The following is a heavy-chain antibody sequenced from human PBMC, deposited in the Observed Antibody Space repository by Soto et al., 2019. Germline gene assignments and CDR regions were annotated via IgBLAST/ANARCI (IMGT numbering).Heavy chain of an antibody. D-gene: IGHD3-9*01. CDR3: ANQYYDILTGYYTPFDY. V-gene: IGHV3-23*01. Sequence: GGSLRLSCAASGFTFSSYAMSRVRQAPGKGLEWVSAISGSGGSTYYADSVKGRFTISRDNSKNTLYLQMSSLRAEDTAVYYCANQYYDILTGYYTPFDYWGQGTLVTVSS. J-gene: IGHJ4*02. CDR2: ISGSGGST. CDR1: GFTFSSYA.